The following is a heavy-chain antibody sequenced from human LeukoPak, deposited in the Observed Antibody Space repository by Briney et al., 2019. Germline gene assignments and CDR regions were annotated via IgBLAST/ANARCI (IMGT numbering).Heavy chain of an antibody. V-gene: IGHV1-3*01. CDR1: GYSFTTYG. CDR2: INAANDNT. CDR3: VREYYYGSGSYSDC. D-gene: IGHD3-10*01. Sequence: ASVKVSCKASGYSFTTYGMHWVRQAPGQRLEWMGWINAANDNTKSPQKFQGRVTITRDTSASTAYMELSSLRPEDTAVYYCVREYYYGSGSYSDCWGQGTLVTVSS. J-gene: IGHJ4*02.